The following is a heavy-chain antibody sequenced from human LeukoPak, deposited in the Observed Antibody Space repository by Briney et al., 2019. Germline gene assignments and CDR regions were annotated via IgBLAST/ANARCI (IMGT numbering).Heavy chain of an antibody. J-gene: IGHJ4*02. CDR2: IYPSGRT. Sequence: SETLSLTCTVSGGSISSGSHYWSWIRQPAGKGLDWVGHIYPSGRTNYNPSLTGRVTITIDTSKNQFSLKLSSVTAADSAVYFCAREGQQLVPPLDSWGQGTLVTVSS. CDR3: AREGQQLVPPLDS. V-gene: IGHV4-61*09. D-gene: IGHD6-6*01. CDR1: GGSISSGSHY.